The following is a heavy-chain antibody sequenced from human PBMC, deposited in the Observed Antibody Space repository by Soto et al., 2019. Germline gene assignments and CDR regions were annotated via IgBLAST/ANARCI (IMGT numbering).Heavy chain of an antibody. J-gene: IGHJ6*02. V-gene: IGHV3-48*02. CDR2: ISATTNII. CDR1: GFTFSDYT. CDR3: ARDLEDISNDFSSLDV. D-gene: IGHD2-21*02. Sequence: HPGGSLRLSCLASGFTFSDYTMTWVRQAPGKGLEWIAFISATTNIIYYADSVKGRSTISRDNARNALFLQMNSLRDEDTGLYYCARDLEDISNDFSSLDVWGQGTTVTVSS.